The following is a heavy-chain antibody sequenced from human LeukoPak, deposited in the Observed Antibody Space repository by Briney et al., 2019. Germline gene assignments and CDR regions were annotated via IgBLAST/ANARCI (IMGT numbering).Heavy chain of an antibody. J-gene: IGHJ4*02. CDR1: GFTFSSHG. V-gene: IGHV3-30*02. CDR3: AKDRGSMTKDFDY. Sequence: GGSLRLSCAASGFTFSSHGMHWVRQAPGKGLEWVAFIRYDGSNKFYADSVKGRFTISRDNSKNTLDLQMNSLRGEDTAVYYCAKDRGSMTKDFDYWGQGTLVTVSS. CDR2: IRYDGSNK. D-gene: IGHD2/OR15-2a*01.